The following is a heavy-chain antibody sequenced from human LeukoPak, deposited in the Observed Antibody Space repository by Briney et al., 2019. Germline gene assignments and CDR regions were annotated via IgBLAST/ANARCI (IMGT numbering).Heavy chain of an antibody. CDR3: ARDLIAVAGKIY. J-gene: IGHJ4*02. V-gene: IGHV1-69*04. D-gene: IGHD6-19*01. CDR1: GGTFSSYA. Sequence: GASAKVSCKASGGTFSSYAISWVRQAPGQGLEWMGRIIPILGIANYAQKFQGRVTITADKSTSTAYMELSSLRSEDTAVYYCARDLIAVAGKIYWGQGTLVTVSS. CDR2: IIPILGIA.